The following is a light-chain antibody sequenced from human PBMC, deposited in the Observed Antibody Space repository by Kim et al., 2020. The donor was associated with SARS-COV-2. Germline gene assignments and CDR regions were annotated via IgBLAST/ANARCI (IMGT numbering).Light chain of an antibody. CDR1: QSISSW. CDR3: QQANSFLT. Sequence: DIQMTQSPSSVSASVGDRVTITCRASQSISSWLAWYQQKPGKAPKLLIYAASSLQSGVPSRFSGSGSGTDFTLTISSLQPEDFATYYCQQANSFLTFGGGTKVDIK. V-gene: IGKV1D-12*01. J-gene: IGKJ4*01. CDR2: AAS.